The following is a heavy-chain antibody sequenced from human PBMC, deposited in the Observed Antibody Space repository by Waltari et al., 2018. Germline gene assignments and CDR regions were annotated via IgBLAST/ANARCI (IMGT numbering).Heavy chain of an antibody. J-gene: IGHJ4*02. Sequence: QVQLQQWGAGLLKPSETLSLTCAVYGGSFSGYYWSWIRKPPGKGLEWIGEINHRCSTNYNPSLKSRVTISVDTAKNQFSLKLSSVTAADTAVYYCARGYSSGWYYGYWGQGTLVTVSS. D-gene: IGHD6-19*01. CDR2: INHRCST. CDR3: ARGYSSGWYYGY. CDR1: GGSFSGYY. V-gene: IGHV4-34*01.